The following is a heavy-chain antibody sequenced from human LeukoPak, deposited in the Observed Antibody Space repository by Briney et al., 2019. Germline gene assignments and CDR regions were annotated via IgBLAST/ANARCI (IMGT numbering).Heavy chain of an antibody. Sequence: ASAKVSCKPSGYTFTIDGISWVRQTPGQGGWRGGWISAYNDNTNYAQKLQGRVTMTTDTSKSTAYMELRSLRSDDTAVYYCARLGLYGGYDGFDYWGQGTLVTVSS. D-gene: IGHD5-12*01. J-gene: IGHJ4*02. CDR2: ISAYNDNT. CDR1: GYTFTIDG. V-gene: IGHV1-18*01. CDR3: ARLGLYGGYDGFDY.